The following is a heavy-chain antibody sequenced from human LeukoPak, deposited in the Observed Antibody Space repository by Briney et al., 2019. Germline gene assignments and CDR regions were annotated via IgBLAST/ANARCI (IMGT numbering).Heavy chain of an antibody. V-gene: IGHV3-72*01. D-gene: IGHD2-15*01. Sequence: GGSLRLSCAASGFSLNDHFMDWVRQAPGKGLEWVGRSRNKAKSYATEYAASVKGRFTISRDESKNSLYLQMNSLKSGDTAVYYCGRAANRDNYYYAMGVWGRGTTVTVSS. CDR2: SRNKAKSYAT. CDR3: GRAANRDNYYYAMGV. J-gene: IGHJ6*02. CDR1: GFSLNDHF.